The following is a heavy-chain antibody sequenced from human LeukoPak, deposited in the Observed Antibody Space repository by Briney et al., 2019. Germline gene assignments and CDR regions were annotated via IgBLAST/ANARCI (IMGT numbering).Heavy chain of an antibody. CDR2: INTNTGNP. V-gene: IGHV7-4-1*02. CDR3: ARGGADLRFSEWLLRYNWFDP. D-gene: IGHD3-3*01. Sequence: ASVKVSCKASGYTFTSYAMNWVRQAPGQGLEWMGWINTNTGNPTYAQGFTGRFVFSLDTSVSTAYLQISSLKAEDTAVYYCARGGADLRFSEWLLRYNWFDPWGQGTLVTVSS. CDR1: GYTFTSYA. J-gene: IGHJ5*02.